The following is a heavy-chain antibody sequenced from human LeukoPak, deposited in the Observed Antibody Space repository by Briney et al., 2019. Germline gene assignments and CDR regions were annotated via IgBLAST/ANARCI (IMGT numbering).Heavy chain of an antibody. CDR3: ARGGNRFGGFYFDY. V-gene: IGHV4-31*03. Sequence: KASETLSLTCTVSADSLSSGGHYWAWIRQFPGKGLESIGFIHHSGRSRRNPSLKDRVAISVDTSRKQFALKLSSVTAADTAMYYCARGGNRFGGFYFDYWGQGIQVIASS. J-gene: IGHJ4*02. D-gene: IGHD3-10*01. CDR2: IHHSGRS. CDR1: ADSLSSGGHY.